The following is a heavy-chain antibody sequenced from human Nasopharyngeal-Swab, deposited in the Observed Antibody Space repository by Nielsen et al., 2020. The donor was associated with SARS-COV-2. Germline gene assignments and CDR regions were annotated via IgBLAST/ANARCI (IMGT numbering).Heavy chain of an antibody. CDR1: GFIFKNYA. CDR3: AKDRVSGDDSGEYYHYYGMDV. J-gene: IGHJ6*02. CDR2: ISGADDST. V-gene: IGHV3-23*01. D-gene: IGHD5-12*01. Sequence: GESLKISCSASGFIFKNYAMNWVRQAPGRGLEWVSAISGADDSTKYADSVKGRFTISRDTSKNTLDLQMNSLRAEDTAMYYCAKDRVSGDDSGEYYHYYGMDVWGQGTSVTVS.